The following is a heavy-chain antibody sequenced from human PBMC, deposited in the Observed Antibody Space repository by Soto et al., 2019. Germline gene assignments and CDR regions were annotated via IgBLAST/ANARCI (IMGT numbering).Heavy chain of an antibody. D-gene: IGHD2-15*01. Sequence: SETLSLTCTVSGGSISSYYWSWIRQPPGKGLEWIGYIYYSGSTNYNPSLKSRVTISVDTSKNQFSLKLSSVTAADTAVYYCARSTFREGCSGGSCYSVLHYFDYWGQGTLVTVSS. CDR1: GGSISSYY. V-gene: IGHV4-59*01. CDR2: IYYSGST. CDR3: ARSTFREGCSGGSCYSVLHYFDY. J-gene: IGHJ4*02.